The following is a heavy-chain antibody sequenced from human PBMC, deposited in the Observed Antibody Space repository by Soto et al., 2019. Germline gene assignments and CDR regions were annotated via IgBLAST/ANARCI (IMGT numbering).Heavy chain of an antibody. J-gene: IGHJ5*02. D-gene: IGHD2-2*01. CDR2: INPGDSES. V-gene: IGHV5-51*01. CDR1: GYSFGNYW. CDR3: ARRGPAEEWFDP. Sequence: GESLKISCQASGYSFGNYWTGWVRRMPGKCLEWMAIINPGDSESRYSPSFQGQVTISADKSITTAYLQWNSLTASDTAIYYCARRGPAEEWFDPWGQGTLVTVSS.